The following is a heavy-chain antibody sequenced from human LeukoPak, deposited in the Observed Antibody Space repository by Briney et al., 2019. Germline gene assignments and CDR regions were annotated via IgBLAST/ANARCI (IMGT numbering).Heavy chain of an antibody. V-gene: IGHV3-49*04. J-gene: IGHJ4*02. CDR3: TGGGLDYYGSGSYYNTARFDY. CDR2: IRSKAYGGTT. Sequence: GGSLRLSCTASGFTFGDYAMSWVRQAPGKGLEWVGFIRSKAYGGTTEYAASVKGRFTISRDDSKSIAYLQMNSLKTEDTAVYYCTGGGLDYYGSGSYYNTARFDYWGQGTLVTVSS. D-gene: IGHD3-10*01. CDR1: GFTFGDYA.